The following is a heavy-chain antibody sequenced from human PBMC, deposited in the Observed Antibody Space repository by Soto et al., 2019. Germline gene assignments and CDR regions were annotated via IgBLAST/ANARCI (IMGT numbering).Heavy chain of an antibody. Sequence: SETLSLTCTVSGGSVSSGSYYWSWIRQPPGKGLEWIGYIYYSGSTNYNPSLKNRVTISVDTSKNQFSLKLNSLTAADTAVYYCARHRYGSSWYDIPYDSWSAYDAWGQGTTVTVSS. CDR2: IYYSGST. D-gene: IGHD3-3*01. J-gene: IGHJ6*02. CDR1: GGSVSSGSYY. V-gene: IGHV4-61*01. CDR3: ARHRYGSSWYDIPYDSWSAYDA.